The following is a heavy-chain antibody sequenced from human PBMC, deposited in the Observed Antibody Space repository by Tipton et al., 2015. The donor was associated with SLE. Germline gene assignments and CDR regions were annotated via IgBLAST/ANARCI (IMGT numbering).Heavy chain of an antibody. J-gene: IGHJ3*02. D-gene: IGHD6-19*01. V-gene: IGHV4-59*11. CDR3: ARGYSSGWGVDAFDS. Sequence: TLSLTCAVYGGSISSHYLSWIRQPPGKGLEWIGYIYYSEGTNYNPSLKSRVTISVDTSKNQFSLKLSSVTAADTAVYYCARGYSSGWGVDAFDSWSQGTLVSVSS. CDR1: GGSISSHY. CDR2: IYYSEGT.